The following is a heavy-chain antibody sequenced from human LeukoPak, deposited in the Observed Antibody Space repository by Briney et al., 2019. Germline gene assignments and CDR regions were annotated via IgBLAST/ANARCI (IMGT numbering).Heavy chain of an antibody. Sequence: ASVKVSCKASGGTFSSYAISWVRQAPGQGLEWMGRIIPIFGIANYAQKFQGRVTITADKSTSTAYMELSSLRSEDTAVYYCASGNGDYAPHWFDPWGQGTLVTVSP. D-gene: IGHD4-17*01. J-gene: IGHJ5*02. V-gene: IGHV1-69*04. CDR3: ASGNGDYAPHWFDP. CDR2: IIPIFGIA. CDR1: GGTFSSYA.